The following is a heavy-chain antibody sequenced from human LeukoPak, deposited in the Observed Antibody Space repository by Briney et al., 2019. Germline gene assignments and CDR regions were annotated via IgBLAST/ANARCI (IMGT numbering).Heavy chain of an antibody. V-gene: IGHV3-23*01. CDR1: GFTFSSYA. Sequence: RPGGSLRLSCAASGFTFSSYAMSWVRQAPGKGLEWVSAISNSGGSTYYADSVKGRFTISRDNSKNTLYLQMNSLRAEDTAVYYCARDEPNAMGGTAGLADWGQGALVTVSS. CDR3: ARDEPNAMGGTAGLAD. D-gene: IGHD6-19*01. CDR2: ISNSGGST. J-gene: IGHJ4*02.